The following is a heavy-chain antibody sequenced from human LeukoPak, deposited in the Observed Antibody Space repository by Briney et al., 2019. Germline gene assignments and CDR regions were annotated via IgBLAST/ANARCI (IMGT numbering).Heavy chain of an antibody. Sequence: ASVKVSCKASGYTFTSDGISWARQAPGQGLEWMGWISVYNGNKNSAQKLQGRLTMTADTSTTPAILKLRSLRSDDTAVYYCAITYYYDSSGYYPITDAFDIWGQGTMVTVSS. CDR3: AITYYYDSSGYYPITDAFDI. J-gene: IGHJ3*02. D-gene: IGHD3-22*01. CDR2: ISVYNGNK. V-gene: IGHV1-18*01. CDR1: GYTFTSDG.